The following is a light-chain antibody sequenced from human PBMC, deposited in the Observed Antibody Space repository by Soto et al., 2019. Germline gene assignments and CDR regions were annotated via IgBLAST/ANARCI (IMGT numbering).Light chain of an antibody. J-gene: IGKJ4*01. CDR2: KAS. V-gene: IGKV1-5*03. CDR1: QSISSW. CDR3: QQYEAYPLT. Sequence: DTQLTQSPSTLSASVGDRVTITCRASQSISSWLAWYQQKPGKAPKLLVYKASSLESGVPSRFSGSGSGTEFTLTISTLQPDDFATYYCQQYEAYPLTFGGGTKVEI.